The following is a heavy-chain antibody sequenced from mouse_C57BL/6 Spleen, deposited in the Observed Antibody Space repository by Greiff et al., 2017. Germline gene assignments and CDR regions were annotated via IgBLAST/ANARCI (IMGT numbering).Heavy chain of an antibody. CDR3: ARRPYYYGSSSYFDV. D-gene: IGHD1-1*01. CDR2: ISNGGGST. Sequence: EVMLVESGGGLVQPGGSLKLSCAASGFTFSDYYMYWVRQTPEKRLEWVAYISNGGGSTYYPDTVKGRFTISRDNAKNTLYLQMSRLKSEDTAMYYCARRPYYYGSSSYFDVWGTGTTVTVSS. J-gene: IGHJ1*03. V-gene: IGHV5-12*01. CDR1: GFTFSDYY.